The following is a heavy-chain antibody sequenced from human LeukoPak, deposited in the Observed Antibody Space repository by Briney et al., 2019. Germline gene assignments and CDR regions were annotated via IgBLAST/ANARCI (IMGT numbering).Heavy chain of an antibody. Sequence: GGSLRLSCAAPGFIFSVSDMVWARQAPGKGLEWVSTITHNSANIYYADSVKGRFSISRDNARNSLFLQMDSLRAEDTAVYYCAVNFRHWGPGTLVTVSS. CDR3: AVNFRH. CDR1: GFIFSVSD. CDR2: ITHNSANI. J-gene: IGHJ4*02. D-gene: IGHD2/OR15-2a*01. V-gene: IGHV3-21*01.